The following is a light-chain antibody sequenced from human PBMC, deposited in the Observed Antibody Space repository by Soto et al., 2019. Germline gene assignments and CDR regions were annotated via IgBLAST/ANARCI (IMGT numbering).Light chain of an antibody. V-gene: IGLV1-40*01. CDR3: QSYDNSLSGSL. Sequence: LTPPPSVSGAPGQRVTISCTGSSSNIGAGYDVHWYQQLPGTAPKLLIYGDSNRPSGVPDRFSGSKSGTSTSLAITGLQAEDEADYYCQSYDNSLSGSLFGTGTKVTVL. CDR2: GDS. CDR1: SSNIGAGYD. J-gene: IGLJ1*01.